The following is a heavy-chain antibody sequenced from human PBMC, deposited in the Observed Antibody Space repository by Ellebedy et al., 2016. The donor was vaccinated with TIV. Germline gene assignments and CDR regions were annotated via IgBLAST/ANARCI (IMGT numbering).Heavy chain of an antibody. J-gene: IGHJ4*02. CDR3: ARDGAGRWDY. D-gene: IGHD4-23*01. Sequence: MPGGSLRPSCPLPGASISGYYWSWFRQPPWRGLEWHGSMYHSGSTYYSQSLKRRVTISVDTSKNQFSLRLSSVTAADKAVDYWARDGAGRWDYWGPGTLVTVSS. CDR2: MYHSGST. CDR1: GASISGYY. V-gene: IGHV4-38-2*02.